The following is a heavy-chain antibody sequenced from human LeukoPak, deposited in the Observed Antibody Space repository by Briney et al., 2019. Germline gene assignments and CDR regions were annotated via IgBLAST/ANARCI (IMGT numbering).Heavy chain of an antibody. J-gene: IGHJ4*02. V-gene: IGHV4-34*01. CDR2: INHSGRT. CDR3: ARVEEIVVVPAATPRRLAFGY. Sequence: SETLSLTCAVYGVSFSGYYWCWVRQPPGKGVEWIGEINHSGRTKYNPSLKSRVPISGATSKNQFSLMLSSVTAADTAVYYCARVEEIVVVPAATPRRLAFGYWGQGTLVTVSS. D-gene: IGHD2-2*01. CDR1: GVSFSGYY.